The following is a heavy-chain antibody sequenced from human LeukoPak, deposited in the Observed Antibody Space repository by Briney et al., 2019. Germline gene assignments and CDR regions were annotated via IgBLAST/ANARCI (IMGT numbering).Heavy chain of an antibody. D-gene: IGHD5-18*01. CDR2: ISSSSSII. V-gene: IGHV3-48*01. CDR3: ATYGDTGALDI. CDR1: GFTFTNYN. Sequence: GSLRLSCAASGFTFTNYNFNWVRQAPGKGLEWISYISSSSSIIYYADSVRGRFTISRDNAKNSLYLQMNSLRAEDTAVYYCATYGDTGALDIWGQGTMVTVSS. J-gene: IGHJ3*02.